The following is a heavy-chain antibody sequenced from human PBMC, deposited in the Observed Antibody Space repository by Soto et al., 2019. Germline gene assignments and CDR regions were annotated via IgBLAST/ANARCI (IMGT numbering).Heavy chain of an antibody. D-gene: IGHD4-17*01. CDR2: IIPILGIA. CDR1: GGTFSSYT. Sequence: SVKVSCKASGGTFSSYTISWVRQAPGQGLEWMGRIIPILGIANYAQKFQGRVTITADKSTSTAYMELSSLRSEDTAAYYCARDETTADYYYYMDVWGKGTTVTVSS. V-gene: IGHV1-69*04. CDR3: ARDETTADYYYYMDV. J-gene: IGHJ6*03.